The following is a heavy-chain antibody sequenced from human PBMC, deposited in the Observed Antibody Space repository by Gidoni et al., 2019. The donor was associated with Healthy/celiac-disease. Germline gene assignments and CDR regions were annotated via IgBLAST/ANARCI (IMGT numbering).Heavy chain of an antibody. D-gene: IGHD6-19*01. CDR3: ARDVAARLNWYFDL. Sequence: QVQLVESGGGVVQPGRSRRLSCAGDGFNFSSYGMHWVRQAPGKGLAWVAVIWYDGSNKSSADSVKGRFTISRDNSKNTLYLQMNSLRAEDTAVYYCARDVAARLNWYFDLWGRGTLVTVSS. CDR2: IWYDGSNK. CDR1: GFNFSSYG. V-gene: IGHV3-33*01. J-gene: IGHJ2*01.